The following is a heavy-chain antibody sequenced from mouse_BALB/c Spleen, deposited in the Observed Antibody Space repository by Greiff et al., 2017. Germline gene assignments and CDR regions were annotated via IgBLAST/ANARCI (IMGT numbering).Heavy chain of an antibody. J-gene: IGHJ4*01. CDR3: ARPNTTVEGARYYYAMDY. CDR2: ISSGSSTI. V-gene: IGHV5-17*02. Sequence: EVMLVESGGGLVQPGGSRKLSCAASGFTFSSFGMHWVRQAPEKGLEWVAYISSGSSTIYYADTVKGRFTISRDNPKNTLFLQMTSLRSEDTAMYYCARPNTTVEGARYYYAMDYWGQGTSVTVSS. CDR1: GFTFSSFG. D-gene: IGHD1-1*01.